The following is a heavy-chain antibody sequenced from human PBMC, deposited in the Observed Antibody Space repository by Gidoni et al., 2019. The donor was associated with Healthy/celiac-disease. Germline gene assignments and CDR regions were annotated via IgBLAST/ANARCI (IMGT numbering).Heavy chain of an antibody. D-gene: IGHD6-13*01. CDR2: IKQDGSEK. CDR1: GFTFSSSW. Sequence: EVQLVESGGGLVHPGGSLRLSCAASGFTFSSSWMSWVRQAPGKGLEWVANIKQDGSEKYYVDSVKGRFTISRDNAKNSLYLQMNSLRAEDTAVYYCARERYSSSWPFDYWGQGTLVTVSS. CDR3: ARERYSSSWPFDY. V-gene: IGHV3-7*04. J-gene: IGHJ4*02.